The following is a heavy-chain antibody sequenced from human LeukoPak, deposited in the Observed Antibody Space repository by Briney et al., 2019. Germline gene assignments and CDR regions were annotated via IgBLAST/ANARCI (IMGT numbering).Heavy chain of an antibody. CDR3: ARAVLPVYNPPAFDY. CDR2: INPSGGST. CDR1: GYTFTSYY. D-gene: IGHD3-9*01. Sequence: ASVKVSCKASGYTFTSYYMHWVRQAPGQGLEWMGIINPSGGSTSYAQKFQGRVTMTRDTSTSTVYMELSSLRSEDTAVYYCARAVLPVYNPPAFDYWGKGTLVTVSS. J-gene: IGHJ4*02. V-gene: IGHV1-46*01.